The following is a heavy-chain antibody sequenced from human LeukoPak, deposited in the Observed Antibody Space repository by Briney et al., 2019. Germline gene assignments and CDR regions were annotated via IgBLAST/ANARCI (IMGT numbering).Heavy chain of an antibody. J-gene: IGHJ5*02. D-gene: IGHD3-10*01. Sequence: ASVKVSCKASGYTFTGYYMHWVRQAPGQGLEWMGWINPNSGGTNYAQKFQGRVTMSRDTSISTAYMELSRLRSDDTAVYYCARSDGSGSYYNVDPYNWFDPWGQGTLVTVSS. V-gene: IGHV1-2*02. CDR2: INPNSGGT. CDR1: GYTFTGYY. CDR3: ARSDGSGSYYNVDPYNWFDP.